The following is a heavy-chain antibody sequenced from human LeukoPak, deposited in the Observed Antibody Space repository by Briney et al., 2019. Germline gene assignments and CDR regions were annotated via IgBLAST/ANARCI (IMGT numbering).Heavy chain of an antibody. J-gene: IGHJ4*02. V-gene: IGHV4-39*07. CDR1: GGSISSSSYY. CDR3: ARAVHYYDSSGYYRFYFDY. Sequence: SETLSLTCTVSGGSISSSSYYWGWIRQPPGKGLEWIGSIYYSGSTHYNPSLKSRVTISVDTSKNQFSLKLSSVTAADTAVYYCARAVHYYDSSGYYRFYFDYWGQGTLVTVSS. D-gene: IGHD3-22*01. CDR2: IYYSGST.